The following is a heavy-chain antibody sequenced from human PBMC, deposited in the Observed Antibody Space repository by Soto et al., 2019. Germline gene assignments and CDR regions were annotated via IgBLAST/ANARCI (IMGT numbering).Heavy chain of an antibody. Sequence: SLRLSCAASGFAFNRYYMSWVRQAPGKGLEWAATVDQDGSAKYYVDSVKGRFTISRDNAKNSLYVQMNSLRGEDTAVYYCARYCAYDSIYYCSSDRLDYWGQGTLVTVSS. CDR2: VDQDGSAK. CDR3: ARYCAYDSIYYCSSDRLDY. D-gene: IGHD3-22*01. CDR1: GFAFNRYY. V-gene: IGHV3-7*01. J-gene: IGHJ4*02.